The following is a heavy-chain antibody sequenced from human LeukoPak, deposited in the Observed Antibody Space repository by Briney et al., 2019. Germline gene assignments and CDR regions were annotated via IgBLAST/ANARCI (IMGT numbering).Heavy chain of an antibody. CDR1: GGSISLSYYY. CDR2: VYYSGST. Sequence: SETLSLTCSVSGGSISLSYYYWGWIRQPPGKALEWIGSVYYSGSTYYNPSLKSRVTISVDTSKNQFSLKLSSVTAADTAVYYCARARVGATTWLDYWGQGTLVTVSS. V-gene: IGHV4-39*07. CDR3: ARARVGATTWLDY. J-gene: IGHJ4*02. D-gene: IGHD1-26*01.